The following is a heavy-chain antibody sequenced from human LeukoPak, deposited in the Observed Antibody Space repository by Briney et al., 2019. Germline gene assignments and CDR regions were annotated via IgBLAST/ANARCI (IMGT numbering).Heavy chain of an antibody. V-gene: IGHV3-23*01. Sequence: GGSLRLSCAASGLTFSSYAMSWVRQAPGKGLEWVSVISNSGGNTYYADSVKGRFTISRDNSKNTLYLQMNSLRAEDTAVYYCAKDSGGGVNSPINYWGQGTLVTVSS. J-gene: IGHJ4*02. D-gene: IGHD2-15*01. CDR3: AKDSGGGVNSPINY. CDR1: GLTFSSYA. CDR2: ISNSGGNT.